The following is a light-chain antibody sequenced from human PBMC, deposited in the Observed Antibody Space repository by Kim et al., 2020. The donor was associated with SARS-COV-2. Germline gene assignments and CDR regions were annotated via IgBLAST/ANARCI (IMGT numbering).Light chain of an antibody. CDR1: QGISSY. CDR3: QQYYSYPLT. V-gene: IGKV1-8*01. Sequence: SSTGDRVTLTWRARQGISSYLAWYQQKPGKAPKLLIYAASTLQSGVPSRFSGSGSGTDFTLTISCLQSEDFATYYCQQYYSYPLTFGGGTKVDIK. CDR2: AAS. J-gene: IGKJ4*01.